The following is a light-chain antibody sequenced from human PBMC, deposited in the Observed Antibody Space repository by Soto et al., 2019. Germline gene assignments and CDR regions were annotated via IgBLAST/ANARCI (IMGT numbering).Light chain of an antibody. V-gene: IGKV3-11*01. Sequence: EIVLTQSPGTLSLAPGERATLSFRASQSVSSYLAWYQQKPGQAPRLLIYDASNRATGIPARFSGSGSGTDFTLTISSLEPEDFAVYYCQQRSNWLWTFGQGTRVDMK. CDR1: QSVSSY. J-gene: IGKJ1*01. CDR2: DAS. CDR3: QQRSNWLWT.